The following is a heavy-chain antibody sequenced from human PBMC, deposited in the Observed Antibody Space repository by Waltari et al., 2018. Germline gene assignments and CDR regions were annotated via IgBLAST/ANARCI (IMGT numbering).Heavy chain of an antibody. J-gene: IGHJ4*02. CDR2: IYYSGST. CDR1: GGSISSYY. D-gene: IGHD2-15*01. Sequence: QVQLQESGPGLVKPSETLSLTCTVSGGSISSYYWSWIRQPPGKGLEWIGYIYYSGSTNYNPSLKSRVTISVDTSKNQFSLKLSSVTAADTAVYYCARRHCSGGSCYRLDYWGQGTLVTVSS. V-gene: IGHV4-59*01. CDR3: ARRHCSGGSCYRLDY.